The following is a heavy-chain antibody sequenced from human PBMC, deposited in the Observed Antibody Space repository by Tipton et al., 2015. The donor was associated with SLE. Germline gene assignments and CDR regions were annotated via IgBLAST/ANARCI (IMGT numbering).Heavy chain of an antibody. J-gene: IGHJ1*01. Sequence: LSSYGIHWVRQAPGKGLEWVSYIPSDGSNTYYTDLVKGRFTISRANSKNTVYLQLNSLRTEDTAIYYCAKDWAATLLAQGGVSWGQGTLVTVST. CDR2: IPSDGSNT. D-gene: IGHD2-8*02. CDR1: LSSYG. V-gene: IGHV3-30*02. CDR3: AKDWAATLLAQGGVS.